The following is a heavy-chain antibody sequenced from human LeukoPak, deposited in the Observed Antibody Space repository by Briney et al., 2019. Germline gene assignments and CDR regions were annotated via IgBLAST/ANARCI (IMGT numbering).Heavy chain of an antibody. CDR1: RFTCSIFG. CDR2: ISSDGTNK. CDR3: RAATRYLDYYYDY. J-gene: IGHJ4*02. D-gene: IGHD3-22*01. V-gene: IGHV3-30*03. Sequence: GSLRLSCAASRFTCSIFGMHWVRQAPGKGLEWIAVISSDGTNKYYADSVRGRFTISRDNSKDTLYLQMSSLRIEDTAIYYCRAATRYLDYYYDYWGQGTLVTVSS.